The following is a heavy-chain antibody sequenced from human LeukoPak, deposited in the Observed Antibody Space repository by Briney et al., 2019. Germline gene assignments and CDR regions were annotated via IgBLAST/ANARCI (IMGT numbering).Heavy chain of an antibody. D-gene: IGHD1/OR15-1a*01. Sequence: SETLSLTCTVSGGSISSGDYYWSWIRQPAGKGLEWIGYIYYSGSTYYNPSLKSRVTISVDTSKNQFSLKLSSVTAADTAVYYCARSRTTDANHYYYYYMDVWGRGTTVTVPS. CDR1: GGSISSGDYY. V-gene: IGHV4-30-4*01. CDR2: IYYSGST. CDR3: ARSRTTDANHYYYYYMDV. J-gene: IGHJ6*03.